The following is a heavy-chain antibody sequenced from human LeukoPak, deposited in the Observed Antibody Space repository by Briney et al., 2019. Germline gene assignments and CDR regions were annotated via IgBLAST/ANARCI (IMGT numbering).Heavy chain of an antibody. CDR2: ISYDGSDE. CDR1: GFSFSTYA. Sequence: GRSLRLSCAASGFSFSTYAMHWVRQAPGKGLEWVALISYDGSDEYYADSVQGRFTISRDNLENTLSLQMNNLRPEDTAVYYCARDKRGWYPAYWGQGAEVPLFS. CDR3: ARDKRGWYPAY. V-gene: IGHV3-30*04. D-gene: IGHD6-19*01. J-gene: IGHJ4*02.